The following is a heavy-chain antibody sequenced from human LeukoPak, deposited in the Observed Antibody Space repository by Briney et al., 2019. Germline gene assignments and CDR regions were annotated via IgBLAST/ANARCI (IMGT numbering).Heavy chain of an antibody. V-gene: IGHV3-21*01. J-gene: IGHJ6*03. CDR2: ISSSSSYI. CDR1: GFTFSTYS. Sequence: GGSLRLSCAASGFTFSTYSMNWVRQAPGKGLEWVSSISSSSSYIYYADSVKGRFTISRDNAKNSLYLQMNSLRAEDTAVYYCARCGYSSSWYPLYYYYMDVWGKGTTVTVSS. CDR3: ARCGYSSSWYPLYYYYMDV. D-gene: IGHD6-13*01.